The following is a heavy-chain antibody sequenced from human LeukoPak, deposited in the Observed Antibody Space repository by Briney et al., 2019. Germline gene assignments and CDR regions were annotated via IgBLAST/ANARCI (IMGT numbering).Heavy chain of an antibody. J-gene: IGHJ6*02. CDR1: GGSFSGCY. D-gene: IGHD6-19*01. CDR2: INHSGST. CDR3: ARGRYSSGWYLDYYYYYGMDV. Sequence: SETLSLTCAVYGGSFSGCYWSWIRQPPGKGLEWIGEINHSGSTNYNPSLKSRVTISVDTSKNQFSLKLSSVTAADTAVYYCARGRYSSGWYLDYYYYYGMDVWGQGTTVTVSS. V-gene: IGHV4-34*01.